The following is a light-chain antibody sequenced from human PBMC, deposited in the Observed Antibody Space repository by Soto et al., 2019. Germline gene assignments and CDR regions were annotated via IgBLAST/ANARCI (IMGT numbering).Light chain of an antibody. J-gene: IGLJ1*01. Sequence: QSVLTQPPSAPWSPGQSVTISCTGTSSDVGGYNYVSWYQQHPGKAPKLMIYDVSKRPSGVPERFSGSKSGNTASLTVSGLQADDEADYYCSSYAGTHVVFGTGTKVTVL. CDR2: DVS. V-gene: IGLV2-8*01. CDR1: SSDVGGYNY. CDR3: SSYAGTHVV.